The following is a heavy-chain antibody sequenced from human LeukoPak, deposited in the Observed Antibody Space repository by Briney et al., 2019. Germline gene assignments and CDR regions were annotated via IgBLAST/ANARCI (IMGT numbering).Heavy chain of an antibody. CDR3: ATRGRGYSGYGRLYYFDY. V-gene: IGHV4-34*01. CDR1: GGSFSGYY. CDR2: INHSGST. J-gene: IGHJ4*02. D-gene: IGHD5-12*01. Sequence: SETLSLTCAVYGGSFSGYYWSWIRQPPGKGLEWIGEINHSGSTNYNPSLKSRVTISVDTSKNQFSLKRSSVTAADTAVYYCATRGRGYSGYGRLYYFDYWGQGTLVTVSS.